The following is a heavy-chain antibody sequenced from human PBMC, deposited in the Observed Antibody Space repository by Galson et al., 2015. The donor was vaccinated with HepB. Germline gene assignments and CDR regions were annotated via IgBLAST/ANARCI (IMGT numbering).Heavy chain of an antibody. D-gene: IGHD1-26*01. CDR3: ARVSFGSGAADY. J-gene: IGHJ4*02. V-gene: IGHV1-2*06. CDR1: GYTFTGYY. Sequence: SVKVSCKASGYTFTGYYMHWVRQAPGQGLEWMGRINPNSGGTNYAQKFQGRVTMTRDTSISTAYMELSRLRSDDTAVYYCARVSFGSGAADYWGQGTLVTVSS. CDR2: INPNSGGT.